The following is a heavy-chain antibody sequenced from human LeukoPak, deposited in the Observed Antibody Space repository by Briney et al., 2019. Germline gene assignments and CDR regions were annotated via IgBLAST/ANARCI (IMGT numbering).Heavy chain of an antibody. CDR2: IIPIFGTA. J-gene: IGHJ4*02. D-gene: IGHD3-3*02. Sequence: ASVKVSCKASGGTFSSYAISWVGQAPGQGLEWMGRIIPIFGTADYAQKFQGRDTITTDESTSTAYMELSSLRSEDTAVYYCARVKALALDYWGQGTLVTVSS. V-gene: IGHV1-69*05. CDR1: GGTFSSYA. CDR3: ARVKALALDY.